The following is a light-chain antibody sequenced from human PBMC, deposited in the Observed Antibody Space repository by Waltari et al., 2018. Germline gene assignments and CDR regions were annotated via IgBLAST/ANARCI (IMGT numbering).Light chain of an antibody. J-gene: IGKJ1*01. CDR3: QQYNLWPLT. V-gene: IGKV3-15*01. CDR2: GAS. CDR1: QTISTN. Sequence: EIVMTQSPGTLSVSPGERATLSCRASQTISTNLAWYQQKPGQAPRLLIFGASTRATGIPARFSGSGSGTEFTLTISSLQSGDFAIYYCQQYNLWPLTFGQGTKVEIK.